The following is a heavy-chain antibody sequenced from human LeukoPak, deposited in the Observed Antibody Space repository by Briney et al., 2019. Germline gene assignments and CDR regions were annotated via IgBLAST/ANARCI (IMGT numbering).Heavy chain of an antibody. CDR1: GFTFDDYA. D-gene: IGHD2-15*01. CDR3: VREYCSGGSCSDAFDI. V-gene: IGHV3-9*01. J-gene: IGHJ3*02. Sequence: GGSLRLSCAASGFTFDDYAMHWVRQAPGKGLEWVSGISWNSDTIGYADSVRGRFTISRDNAKNSLFLQMNSLRAEDTAVYYCVREYCSGGSCSDAFDIWGQGTMVTVSS. CDR2: ISWNSDTI.